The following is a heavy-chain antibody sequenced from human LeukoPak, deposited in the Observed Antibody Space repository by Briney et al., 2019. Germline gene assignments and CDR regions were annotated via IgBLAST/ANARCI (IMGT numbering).Heavy chain of an antibody. CDR3: AGHHPRNTVDF. Sequence: SETLSLTCTVSGGSISSYYWSWIRQPPGKGLEWIAYISDIGSINYNPSLKSRVTISLETSKNQFSLKLSSVTAADTAVYYCAGHHPRNTVDFWGQGTLVTASS. CDR1: GGSISSYY. V-gene: IGHV4-59*08. D-gene: IGHD2-8*02. J-gene: IGHJ4*02. CDR2: ISDIGSI.